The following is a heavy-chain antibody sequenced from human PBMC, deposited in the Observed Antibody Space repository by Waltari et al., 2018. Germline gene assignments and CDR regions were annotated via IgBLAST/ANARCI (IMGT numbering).Heavy chain of an antibody. Sequence: VQLVESGGGVVQPGGSLRLSCEAFGFTFSSFGMDCVRQELGKGPEWVELIWDDEGRTYYADSVKGRFTVFSDKPKDTINLQMNRLRAEDTAVYYCVRGSRYTPSDLWGQGTLVTVSA. CDR1: GFTFSSFG. CDR3: VRGSRYTPSDL. J-gene: IGHJ5*02. CDR2: IWDDEGRT. V-gene: IGHV3-33*01. D-gene: IGHD3-16*02.